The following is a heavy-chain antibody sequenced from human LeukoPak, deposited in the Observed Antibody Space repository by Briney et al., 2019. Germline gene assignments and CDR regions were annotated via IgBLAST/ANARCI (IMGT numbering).Heavy chain of an antibody. J-gene: IGHJ3*01. CDR2: IYYSGST. D-gene: IGHD3-16*01. CDR3: AHFRGGAFDF. V-gene: IGHV4-39*01. Sequence: PSETLSLTCTVSGGSISSSSFYWGWIRQPPGKGLEWIGSIYYSGSTYYNPSLKSRVTISVDTSKNEFSLRLSSVTAADTAVYYCAHFRGGAFDFWGRRTMVTVSS. CDR1: GGSISSSSFY.